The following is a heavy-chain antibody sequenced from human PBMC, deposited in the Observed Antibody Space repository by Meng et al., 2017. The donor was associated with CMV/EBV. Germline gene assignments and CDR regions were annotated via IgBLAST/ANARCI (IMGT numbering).Heavy chain of an antibody. CDR3: ARRLAAAEGTSFSYYGMDV. CDR1: GYSFTSYW. Sequence: GESLKISCKGSGYSFTSYWIGWVRQMPGKGLEWMGIIYPGDSDTRYSPSFQGRVTISADKSISTAYLQWSSLKASDTAMYYCARRLAAAEGTSFSYYGMDVWGQGTTVTVSS. CDR2: IYPGDSDT. D-gene: IGHD6-13*01. V-gene: IGHV5-51*01. J-gene: IGHJ6*02.